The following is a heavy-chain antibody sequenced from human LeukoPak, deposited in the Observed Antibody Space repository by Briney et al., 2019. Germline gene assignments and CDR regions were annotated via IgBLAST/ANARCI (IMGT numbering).Heavy chain of an antibody. Sequence: PSETLSLTCTVSGGSISSGGYYWSWIRQHPGKGLEWIGYIYYSGSTYYNPSLKSRVTISVDTSKNQFSLKLSSVTAADTAVYYCAKDRVRGPLVPADYWGQGTLVTVSS. D-gene: IGHD2-2*01. CDR2: IYYSGST. CDR3: AKDRVRGPLVPADY. V-gene: IGHV4-31*03. CDR1: GGSISSGGYY. J-gene: IGHJ4*02.